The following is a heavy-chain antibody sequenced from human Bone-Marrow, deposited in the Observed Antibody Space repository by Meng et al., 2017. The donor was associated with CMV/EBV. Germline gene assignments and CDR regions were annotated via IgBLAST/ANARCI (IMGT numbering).Heavy chain of an antibody. Sequence: GESLKISCAASGFTFSSYWMSWVRQAPGKGLEWVAVISYDGSNKYYADSVKGRFTISRDNSKNTLYLQMNSLRAEDTAVYYCAREGVDVLDRGYYYYGMDVWGQGTTVTVSS. V-gene: IGHV3-30*03. CDR3: AREGVDVLDRGYYYYGMDV. J-gene: IGHJ6*02. D-gene: IGHD3-3*01. CDR2: ISYDGSNK. CDR1: GFTFSSYW.